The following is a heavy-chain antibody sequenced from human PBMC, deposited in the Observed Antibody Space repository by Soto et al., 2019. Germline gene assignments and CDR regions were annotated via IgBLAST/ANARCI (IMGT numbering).Heavy chain of an antibody. V-gene: IGHV4-61*01. CDR2: IYYSGST. J-gene: IGHJ5*02. CDR1: GGSVSSASYF. CDR3: AREFTHRLRFDP. Sequence: PSETLSLTCTVSGGSVSSASYFWSWIRQPPGKGLEWIGYIYYSGSTDHNPSLKSRVTLSVDTSKNQFSLRLSSVTAADTAVYYCAREFTHRLRFDPWGQGTLVTVSS.